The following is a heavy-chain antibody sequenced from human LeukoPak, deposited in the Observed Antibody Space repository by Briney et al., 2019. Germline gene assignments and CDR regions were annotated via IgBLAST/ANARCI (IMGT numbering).Heavy chain of an antibody. CDR1: GGSISSSSYY. V-gene: IGHV4-61*05. CDR3: ARGGYSGYDWPHLFDY. J-gene: IGHJ4*02. D-gene: IGHD5-12*01. CDR2: IYYSGST. Sequence: SETLSLTCTVSGGSISSSSYYWGWIRQPPGEGLEWIGYIYYSGSTNYNPSLKSRVTISVDTSKNQFSLKLSSVTAADTAVYYCARGGYSGYDWPHLFDYWGQGTLVTVSS.